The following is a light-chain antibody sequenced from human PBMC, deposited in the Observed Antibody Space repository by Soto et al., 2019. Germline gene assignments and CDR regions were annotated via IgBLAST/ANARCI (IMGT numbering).Light chain of an antibody. CDR2: GAS. CDR3: QQYGSSSWT. Sequence: EIVLTQSPGTLSLSPGERATLSCRASQSVSSSYLAWYQQKPGQAPRLLIYGASSRATGIPDRFSGSESEKDFPLTISRLEPEDFAVYYCQQYGSSSWTFGQGTKVEIK. J-gene: IGKJ1*01. CDR1: QSVSSSY. V-gene: IGKV3-20*01.